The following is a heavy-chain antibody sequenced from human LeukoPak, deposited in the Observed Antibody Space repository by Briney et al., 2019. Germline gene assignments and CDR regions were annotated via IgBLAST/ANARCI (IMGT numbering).Heavy chain of an antibody. CDR3: ARRAQRRDYDSSGYYYDVFDY. D-gene: IGHD3-22*01. Sequence: GESLKISCKGSGYSFTSYWIGWVRQMPGKGLEWMGIIYPGDSDTRYSPSFQGQVTISADKSISTAYLQWSSLKASDTAMYYCARRAQRRDYDSSGYYYDVFDYWGQGTLVTVSS. J-gene: IGHJ4*02. CDR2: IYPGDSDT. CDR1: GYSFTSYW. V-gene: IGHV5-51*01.